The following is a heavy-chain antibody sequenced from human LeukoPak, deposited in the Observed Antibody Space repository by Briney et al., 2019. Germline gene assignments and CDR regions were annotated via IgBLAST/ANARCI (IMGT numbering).Heavy chain of an antibody. CDR2: ISGSGGST. CDR3: AKDRRSSGWYCPFDY. CDR1: GFTFSSYA. V-gene: IGHV3-23*01. D-gene: IGHD6-19*01. Sequence: PGGSLRLSCAASGFTFSSYAMHWVRQAPGKGLEWVSAISGSGGSTYYADSVKGRFTISRDNSKNTLYLQMNSLRAEDTAVYYCAKDRRSSGWYCPFDYWGQGTLVTVSS. J-gene: IGHJ4*02.